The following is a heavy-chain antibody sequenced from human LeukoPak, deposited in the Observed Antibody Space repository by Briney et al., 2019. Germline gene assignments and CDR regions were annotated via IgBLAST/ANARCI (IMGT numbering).Heavy chain of an antibody. V-gene: IGHV3-21*01. CDR3: ARGPLWFGELLYGTNGMDV. CDR1: GSTFSSHS. Sequence: GGSLRLSCAASGSTFSSHSMNWVGQAPGKGLEWVSSISSSSSYIYYADSVKGRFTISRDNAKNSLYLQMNSLRAEDTAVYYCARGPLWFGELLYGTNGMDVWGQGTTVTVSS. D-gene: IGHD3-10*01. CDR2: ISSSSSYI. J-gene: IGHJ6*02.